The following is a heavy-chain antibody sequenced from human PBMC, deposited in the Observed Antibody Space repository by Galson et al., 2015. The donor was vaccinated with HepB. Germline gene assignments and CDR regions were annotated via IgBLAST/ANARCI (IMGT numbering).Heavy chain of an antibody. J-gene: IGHJ4*02. V-gene: IGHV5-51*03. D-gene: IGHD1-26*01. Sequence: QSGAEVKKPGESLKISCKGSEYSFSNYWIGWVRQMPGKGLEWMAIIYPSDSDTRYSPSFQGQVTISVDKSISTAYLQWSSLKASDTAMYYCARRPSGSYTYYFDSWGQGTLVTVSS. CDR2: IYPSDSDT. CDR3: ARRPSGSYTYYFDS. CDR1: EYSFSNYW.